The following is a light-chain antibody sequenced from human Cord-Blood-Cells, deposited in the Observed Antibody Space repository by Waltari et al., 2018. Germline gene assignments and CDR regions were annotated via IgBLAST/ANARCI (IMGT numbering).Light chain of an antibody. J-gene: IGKJ4*01. CDR1: QSISSY. CDR3: QQSYSTPR. V-gene: IGKV1-39*01. Sequence: DIQMTQSPSSLSASVGDRVTITCRASQSISSYLNWYQQKPGKAPKLLIYAASSLQSAVPSRFSGSGSGTDFTLPISSLQPEDFATYYCQQSYSTPRFGGGTKVEIK. CDR2: AAS.